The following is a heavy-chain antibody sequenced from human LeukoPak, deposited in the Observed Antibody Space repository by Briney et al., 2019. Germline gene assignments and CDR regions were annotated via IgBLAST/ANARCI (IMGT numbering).Heavy chain of an antibody. CDR2: ISAYNGNT. CDR1: GYTFTSYG. D-gene: IGHD6-6*01. J-gene: IGHJ3*02. V-gene: IGHV1-18*01. CDR3: ARDAARQIVGAFDI. Sequence: GASVKVSCKASGYTFTSYGISWVRQAPGQGLEWMGWISAYNGNTNYAQKLQGRVTMTTDTSTSTAYMELRSLRSDDTAVYYCARDAARQIVGAFDIWGQGTMVTVSS.